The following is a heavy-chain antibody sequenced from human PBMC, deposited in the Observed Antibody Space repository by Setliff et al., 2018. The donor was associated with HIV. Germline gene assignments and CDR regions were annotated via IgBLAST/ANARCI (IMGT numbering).Heavy chain of an antibody. CDR1: GYTFTNYW. V-gene: IGHV5-51*01. J-gene: IGHJ3*02. CDR3: ATHTLNNAFDI. CDR2: IYPGDSDT. Sequence: GESLKISCRGSGYTFTNYWIGWVRQMPGRGLEWMGIIYPGDSDTRYSPSFEGQVTVSADKSINTAYLQWNSLKASDTAMYFCATHTLNNAFDIWGLGTMVTVSS.